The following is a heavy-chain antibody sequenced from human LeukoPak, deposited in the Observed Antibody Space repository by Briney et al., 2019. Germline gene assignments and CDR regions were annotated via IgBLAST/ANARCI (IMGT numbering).Heavy chain of an antibody. D-gene: IGHD4-17*01. CDR2: IRYDGSNK. J-gene: IGHJ3*02. CDR3: AKATVTTEWAFDI. CDR1: GFTFSSYG. V-gene: IGHV3-30*02. Sequence: GGSLRLSCAASGFTFSSYGMHWVRQAPGKGLEWVAFIRYDGSNKYYAGSVKGRFTISRDNSKNTLYLQMNSLRAEDTAVYYCAKATVTTEWAFDIWGQGTMVTVSS.